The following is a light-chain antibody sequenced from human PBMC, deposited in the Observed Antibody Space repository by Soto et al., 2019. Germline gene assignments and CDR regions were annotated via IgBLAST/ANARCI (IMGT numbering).Light chain of an antibody. J-gene: IGLJ2*01. CDR3: CAYAGRYTLI. V-gene: IGLV2-23*02. Sequence: QSVLTQPASVSGSPGQSITISCTGTSSDVGNYNYVSWYQQYPGRVPKLLIYMVSNRPSGVSNRFSGSKSGNTASLTISGLQAEDEADYYCCAYAGRYTLIFGGGTQLTV. CDR1: SSDVGNYNY. CDR2: MVS.